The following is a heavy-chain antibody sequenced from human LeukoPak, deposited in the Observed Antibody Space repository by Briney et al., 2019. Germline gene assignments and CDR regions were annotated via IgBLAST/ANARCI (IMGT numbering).Heavy chain of an antibody. J-gene: IGHJ4*02. Sequence: ASVKVSCKASGYTFTSYHMHWVRQAPGQGLEWMGKINLSGGSTTYAQKFQGRVTITRATSTSTVYMELSSLRSEDTAVYYCARDYVDDIPMIKDYWGQGTLVTVSS. CDR2: INLSGGST. D-gene: IGHD2-8*01. V-gene: IGHV1-46*01. CDR3: ARDYVDDIPMIKDY. CDR1: GYTFTSYH.